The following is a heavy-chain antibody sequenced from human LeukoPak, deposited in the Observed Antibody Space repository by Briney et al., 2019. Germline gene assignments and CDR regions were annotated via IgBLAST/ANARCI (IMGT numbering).Heavy chain of an antibody. V-gene: IGHV3-20*04. CDR3: ARGWIAVAGTDHYYYVDV. CDR1: GFTFDDYG. Sequence: GGSLRLSCAASGFTFDDYGMSWVRQAPGKGLEWVSGINWNGGSTGYADSVKGRFTISRDNAKNSLYLQMNSLRAEDTALYYCARGWIAVAGTDHYYYVDVWGKGTTVTVSS. CDR2: INWNGGST. D-gene: IGHD6-19*01. J-gene: IGHJ6*03.